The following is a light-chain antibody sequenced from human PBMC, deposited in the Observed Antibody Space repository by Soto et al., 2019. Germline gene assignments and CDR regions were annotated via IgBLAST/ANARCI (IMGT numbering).Light chain of an antibody. CDR3: PQSYSTTWT. J-gene: IGKJ1*01. CDR2: AAS. Sequence: DIQITQSPSSLSASVGDRVTITCRASQGISTHLNWHQQKPGKAPKLLIYAASRLQSGVPSWFSGSGAETDCTRTISSLQPEDFATDSCPQSYSTTWTFGQGTKVDIK. CDR1: QGISTH. V-gene: IGKV1-39*01.